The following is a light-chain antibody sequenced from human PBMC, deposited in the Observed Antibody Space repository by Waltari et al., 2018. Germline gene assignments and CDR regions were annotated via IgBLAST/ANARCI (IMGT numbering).Light chain of an antibody. CDR1: QSVRIF. CDR2: HAS. V-gene: IGKV3-20*01. Sequence: SCRASQSVRIFLAWYQQKPDQPPRLLIYHASSRAAGIPDRFSGSGSGTDFSLTISRLEPEDFAVYYCQKYESLPATFGQGTKVEIK. J-gene: IGKJ1*01. CDR3: QKYESLPAT.